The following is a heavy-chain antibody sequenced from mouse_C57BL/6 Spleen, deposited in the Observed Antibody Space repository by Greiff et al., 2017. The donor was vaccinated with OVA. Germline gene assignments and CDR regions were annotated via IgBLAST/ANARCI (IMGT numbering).Heavy chain of an antibody. D-gene: IGHD1-1*01. CDR2: ISSGGSYT. CDR1: GFTFSSYG. V-gene: IGHV5-6*02. J-gene: IGHJ2*01. Sequence: EVKLMESGGDLVKPGGSLKLSCAASGFTFSSYGLSWVRQTPDKRLEWVATISSGGSYTYYPDSVKGRFTIFRDNAKNTLYLQMSSLKTEDTAMYFCARRSSYGFDYWGQGTTLTVSS. CDR3: ARRSSYGFDY.